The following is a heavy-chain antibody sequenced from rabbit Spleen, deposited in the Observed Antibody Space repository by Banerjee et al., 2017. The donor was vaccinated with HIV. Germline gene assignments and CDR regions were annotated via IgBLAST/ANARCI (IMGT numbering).Heavy chain of an antibody. CDR3: ARDTVYASYAGFGHATLHYFDL. CDR1: GFPFSSKAV. CDR2: IDTGSSGFT. Sequence: QEQLEESGGGLVKPEGSLTLTCKASGFPFSSKAVMCWVRQAPGKGLEWIACIDTGSSGFTYFASWAKGRFTISKTSSTTVTLQMTSLTAADTATYFCARDTVYASYAGFGHATLHYFDLWGQGTLVTVS. V-gene: IGHV1S45*01. D-gene: IGHD4-2*01. J-gene: IGHJ4*01.